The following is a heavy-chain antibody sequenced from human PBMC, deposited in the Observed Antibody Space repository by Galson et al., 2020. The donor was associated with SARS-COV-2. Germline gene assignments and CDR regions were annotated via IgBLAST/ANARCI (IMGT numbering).Heavy chain of an antibody. CDR3: ARDQAAAGLWDV. Sequence: SQTLSLTCIVSGGSIASGGHYWSWIRQRPGQGLECIGYIYYIGSTYYSPSLRGRLSISLDTSKNQFSLKLASVTAADTGVYFCARDQAAAGLWDVWGQGTTGTVSS. CDR2: IYYIGST. J-gene: IGHJ6*02. CDR1: GGSIASGGHY. V-gene: IGHV4-30-4*01. D-gene: IGHD6-13*01.